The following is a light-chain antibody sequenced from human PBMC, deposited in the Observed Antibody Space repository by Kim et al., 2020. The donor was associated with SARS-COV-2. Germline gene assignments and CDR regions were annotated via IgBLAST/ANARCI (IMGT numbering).Light chain of an antibody. CDR2: TAS. V-gene: IGKV1-12*01. CDR1: QGVGTW. Sequence: DIQMTQSPSSVSASVGDRVTITCRASQGVGTWLAWYQQKPGKAPNLLIYTASKLQSGVPSRFSGSGSGTDFTLTISSLQPEDFATYFCQQANSFPLPFGGGTKVDIK. CDR3: QQANSFPLP. J-gene: IGKJ4*01.